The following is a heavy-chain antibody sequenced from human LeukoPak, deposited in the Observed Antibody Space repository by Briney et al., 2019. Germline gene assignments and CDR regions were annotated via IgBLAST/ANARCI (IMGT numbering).Heavy chain of an antibody. V-gene: IGHV5-51*01. CDR3: ASARSSGYYYY. J-gene: IGHJ4*01. Sequence: GESLKISCKGSGYSFTSYWIGWVRQIPGKGLEWMGIIYPGDSDTRYSPSFQCQVTISADNSISTAYLQWRSLHASDTAMYYWASARSSGYYYYWGQGILVTVSS. CDR2: IYPGDSDT. CDR1: GYSFTSYW. D-gene: IGHD3-22*01.